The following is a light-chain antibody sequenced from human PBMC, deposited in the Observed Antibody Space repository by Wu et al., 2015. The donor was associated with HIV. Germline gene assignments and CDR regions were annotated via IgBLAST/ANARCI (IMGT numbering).Light chain of an antibody. CDR1: QSVTSSY. V-gene: IGKV3-20*01. CDR2: GAT. J-gene: IGKJ5*01. Sequence: ENLLTQSPGTLSLSPGDRATLSCRASQSVTSSYLAWFQQKPGQAPRLLIYGATNRATGIPDRFSGSGSGTDFTLTISRLEPEDFAVYYCQQYATSITFGQGTQLQIK. CDR3: QQYATSIT.